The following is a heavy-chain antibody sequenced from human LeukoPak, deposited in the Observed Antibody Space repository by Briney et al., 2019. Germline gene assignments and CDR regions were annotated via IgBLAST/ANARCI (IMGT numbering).Heavy chain of an antibody. CDR1: GGTFSSYA. Sequence: GASVKVSCKASGGTFSSYAISWVRQAPGQGLEWMGGIIPIFGTANYAQKFQGKVTITADESTSTAYMELSSLRSEDTAVYYCASGATVTTVFDYWGQGTLVTVSS. V-gene: IGHV1-69*13. D-gene: IGHD4-17*01. CDR2: IIPIFGTA. CDR3: ASGATVTTVFDY. J-gene: IGHJ4*02.